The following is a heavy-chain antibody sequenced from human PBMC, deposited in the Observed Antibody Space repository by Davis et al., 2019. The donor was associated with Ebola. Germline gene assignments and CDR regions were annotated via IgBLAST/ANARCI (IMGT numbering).Heavy chain of an antibody. J-gene: IGHJ4*02. V-gene: IGHV1-2*02. D-gene: IGHD3-22*01. CDR3: ARIPRRSDSSGSNVG. CDR1: GYTFTGYY. Sequence: ASVKVSCKASGYTFTGYYMHWVRQAPGQGLEWMGWINPNSGGTNYAQKFQGRVTMTRDTSISTAYMELSRLRSDDTAVYYCARIPRRSDSSGSNVGWGQGTLVTVSS. CDR2: INPNSGGT.